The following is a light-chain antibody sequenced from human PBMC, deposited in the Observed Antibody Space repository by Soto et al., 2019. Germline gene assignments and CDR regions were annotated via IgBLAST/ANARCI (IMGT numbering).Light chain of an antibody. CDR1: QSVLFSINQKNY. Sequence: ILLPQTPDSVSVSLVERATINCKSSQSVLFSINQKNYLAWYHQKPGQPPKLLIYWASIRESGVPTRFSGSGSGTNFTLTISSLQAEDAAVYCCQQYYSTPPTFGLGTKV. V-gene: IGKV4-1*01. CDR3: QQYYSTPPT. J-gene: IGKJ1*01. CDR2: WAS.